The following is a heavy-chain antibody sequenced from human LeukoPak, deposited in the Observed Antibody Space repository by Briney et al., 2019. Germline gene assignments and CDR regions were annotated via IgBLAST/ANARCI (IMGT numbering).Heavy chain of an antibody. J-gene: IGHJ4*02. CDR2: IKSKAGGGTI. CDR1: GFTFDNAW. V-gene: IGHV3-15*01. D-gene: IGHD4-11*01. CDR3: AKVFTVLDPTFDY. Sequence: GGSLRLSCVVSGFTFDNAWMSWVRLAPGKGLEWVGLIKSKAGGGTIDYAAPVKGRFTISRDDSEDTLYLQLNSLKIEDTAVYYCAKVFTVLDPTFDYWGQGTQVTVSS.